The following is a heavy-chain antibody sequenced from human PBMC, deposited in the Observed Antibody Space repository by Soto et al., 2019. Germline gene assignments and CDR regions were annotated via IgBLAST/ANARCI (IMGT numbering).Heavy chain of an antibody. D-gene: IGHD2-15*01. J-gene: IGHJ6*02. V-gene: IGHV1-18*04. CDR2: ISAYNGNT. CDR3: ARDLGNRYYYYYGMDV. Sequence: ASVKVSCKASGYTFTSYGISWVRQAPGQGLEWMGWISAYNGNTNYAQKLQGRVTMTTDTSTSTAYVELRSLRSDDTAVYYCARDLGNRYYYYYGMDVWGQGTTVTVSS. CDR1: GYTFTSYG.